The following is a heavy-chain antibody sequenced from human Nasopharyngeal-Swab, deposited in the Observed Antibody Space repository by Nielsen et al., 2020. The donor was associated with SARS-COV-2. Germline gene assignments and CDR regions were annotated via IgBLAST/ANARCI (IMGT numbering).Heavy chain of an antibody. CDR2: IKQDGSEK. Sequence: VRQAPGKGLEWVANIKQDGSEKYYVDSVKGRFTIPRDNAKNSLYLQMNSLRAEDTAVYYCARAGDSSGYYFYYYYGMDVWGQGTTVTVSS. J-gene: IGHJ6*02. D-gene: IGHD3-22*01. CDR3: ARAGDSSGYYFYYYYGMDV. V-gene: IGHV3-7*01.